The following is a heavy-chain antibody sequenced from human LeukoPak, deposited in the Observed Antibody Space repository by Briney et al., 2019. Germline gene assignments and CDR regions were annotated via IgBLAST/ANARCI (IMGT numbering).Heavy chain of an antibody. D-gene: IGHD2-15*01. V-gene: IGHV3-23*01. CDR3: ASGGNVCSGGSCQGSSDY. J-gene: IGHJ4*02. Sequence: HPGGSLRLSCAASGFTFSSYAMSWVRQAPGKGLEWVSAISGSGGSTYYADSVKGRFTISRDNSKNTLYLQMNSLRAEDTAVYYCASGGNVCSGGSCQGSSDYWGQGTLVTVSS. CDR1: GFTFSSYA. CDR2: ISGSGGST.